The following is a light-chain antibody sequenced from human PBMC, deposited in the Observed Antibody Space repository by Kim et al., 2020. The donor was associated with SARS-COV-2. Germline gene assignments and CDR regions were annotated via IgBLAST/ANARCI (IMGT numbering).Light chain of an antibody. Sequence: DIQMTQSPSSLSASVGDRVTITCRASQGISNYLAWYQQKPGKVPKLLIYAASTLQSGVPSRFSGSGSGTDFTLTISSLQPEDDATYYCQKYNSAPQITFGQGTRLEIK. CDR2: AAS. CDR3: QKYNSAPQIT. CDR1: QGISNY. J-gene: IGKJ5*01. V-gene: IGKV1-27*01.